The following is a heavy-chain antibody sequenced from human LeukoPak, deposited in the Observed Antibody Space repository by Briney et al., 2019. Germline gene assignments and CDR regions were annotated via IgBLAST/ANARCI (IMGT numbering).Heavy chain of an antibody. CDR1: RFTFNSYA. CDR2: INQDGSEK. CDR3: VRAPYYSGIEHYFDH. D-gene: IGHD3-22*01. Sequence: GGSLRLSCAASRFTFNSYAMTWVRQAPGKGLEWVANINQDGSEKYLVDSVKGRFTISRDNAKGSLYLQMNSMRAEDTAVYYCVRAPYYSGIEHYFDHWGQGILVTVSS. V-gene: IGHV3-7*03. J-gene: IGHJ4*02.